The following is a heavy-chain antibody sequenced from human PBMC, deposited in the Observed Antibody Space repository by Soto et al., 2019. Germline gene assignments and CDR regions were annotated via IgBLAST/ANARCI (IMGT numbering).Heavy chain of an antibody. CDR1: GFTFSSYS. D-gene: IGHD6-19*01. V-gene: IGHV3-21*01. J-gene: IGHJ5*02. Sequence: PGGSLRLSCAASGFTFSSYSMNWVRQAPGKGLEWVSSISSSSSYIYYADSVKGRFTISRDNAKNSLYLQMNSLRAEDTAVYYCARDHSSGWYGGWFDPWGQGTLVTVS. CDR2: ISSSSSYI. CDR3: ARDHSSGWYGGWFDP.